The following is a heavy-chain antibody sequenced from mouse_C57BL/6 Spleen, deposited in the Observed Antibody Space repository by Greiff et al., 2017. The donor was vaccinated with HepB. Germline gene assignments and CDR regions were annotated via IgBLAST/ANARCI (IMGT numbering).Heavy chain of an antibody. V-gene: IGHV1-82*01. CDR2: IYPGDGDT. Sequence: QVQLQQSGPELVKPGASVKISCKASGYAFSSSWMNWVKQRPGKGLEWIGRIYPGDGDTNYNGKFKGKATLTADKSSSTAYMQLSSLTSEDSAVYLYAMEGNSHYCAMDYWGQGTSVTVSS. CDR3: AMEGNSHYCAMDY. D-gene: IGHD2-1*01. J-gene: IGHJ4*01. CDR1: GYAFSSSW.